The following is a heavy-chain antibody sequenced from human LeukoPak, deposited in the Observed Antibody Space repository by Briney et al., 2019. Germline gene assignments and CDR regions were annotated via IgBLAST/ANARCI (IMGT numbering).Heavy chain of an antibody. D-gene: IGHD5-12*01. J-gene: IGHJ4*02. CDR2: INTDGSTT. Sequence: QPGGSLRHSCAASGFTFSSYCMHWVRQAPGKGLVWVSHINTDGSTTTYADSVKGRFSISRDNAKNTLYLQMNTLRAEDTAVYYCARDIAYSAHKEGYWGQRNLVTVSS. CDR3: ARDIAYSAHKEGY. CDR1: GFTFSSYC. V-gene: IGHV3-74*01.